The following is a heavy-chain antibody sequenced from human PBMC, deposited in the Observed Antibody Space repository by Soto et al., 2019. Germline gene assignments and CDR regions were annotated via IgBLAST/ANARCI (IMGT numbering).Heavy chain of an antibody. CDR2: ISGDGSST. CDR1: GFTFSSYW. D-gene: IGHD1-1*01. J-gene: IGHJ4*02. CDR3: TRPRYEGSGTPFDH. Sequence: EVQLVESGGGLVQPGGSLRLSCAASGFTFSSYWMHWVRQAPGKGLVWVSRISGDGSSTTYADSVKGRFIISRDNAKNTLYLQMNSLRVEDTAVYYCTRPRYEGSGTPFDHWGQGTLVTVAS. V-gene: IGHV3-74*01.